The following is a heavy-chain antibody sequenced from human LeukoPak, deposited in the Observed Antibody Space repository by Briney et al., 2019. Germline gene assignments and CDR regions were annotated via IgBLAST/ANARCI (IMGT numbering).Heavy chain of an antibody. J-gene: IGHJ4*02. CDR3: ARDGTSIVGSLDY. CDR2: IKQDGSEK. V-gene: IGHV3-7*05. CDR1: GFTFSDYW. Sequence: PGGSLRLSCAASGFTFSDYWMNWVREAPGKGLEWVASIKQDGSEKYYVDSVKGRFTISRDNAKNSLYLQMNSLRAEDTAVYYCARDGTSIVGSLDYWGQGTLVTVSS. D-gene: IGHD1-26*01.